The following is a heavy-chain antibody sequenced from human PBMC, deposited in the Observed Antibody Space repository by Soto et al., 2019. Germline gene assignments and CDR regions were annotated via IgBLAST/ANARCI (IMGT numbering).Heavy chain of an antibody. CDR2: ISSSSSYT. Sequence: PGGSLRLSCAASGFTFSNYYMSWIRQAPGKGLEWVSYISSSSSYTNYADSVKGRFTISRDNAKNSLYLQMNSLRAEDTAVYYCAKGTTKGSSWYEAIGYWGQGTLVTVYS. CDR3: AKGTTKGSSWYEAIGY. D-gene: IGHD6-13*01. CDR1: GFTFSNYY. J-gene: IGHJ4*02. V-gene: IGHV3-11*06.